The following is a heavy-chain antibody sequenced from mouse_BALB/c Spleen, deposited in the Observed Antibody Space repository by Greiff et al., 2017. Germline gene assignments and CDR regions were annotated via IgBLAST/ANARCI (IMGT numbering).Heavy chain of an antibody. D-gene: IGHD2-1*01. J-gene: IGHJ1*01. CDR3: AGGNDWYFDV. V-gene: IGHV1-14*01. CDR2: INPYNDGT. CDR1: GYTFTSYV. Sequence: EVQRVESGPELVKPGASVKMSCKASGYTFTSYVMHWVKQKPGQGLEWIGYINPYNDGTKYNEKFKGKATLTSDKSSSTAYMELSSLTSEDSAVYYCAGGNDWYFDVWGAGTTVTVSS.